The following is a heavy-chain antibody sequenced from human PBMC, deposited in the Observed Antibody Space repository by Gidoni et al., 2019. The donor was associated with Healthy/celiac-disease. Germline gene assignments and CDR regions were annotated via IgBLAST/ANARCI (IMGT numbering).Heavy chain of an antibody. Sequence: QVQLVQSGAEVKQPGSAVKVSCKASGGTFSSYAISWVRQAPGQGLEWMGGIIPIFGTANYAQKFQGRFTITADESMSTAYMELSSLRSEDTAVYYCARDFRSGGQLPHYWGQGTLVTVSS. V-gene: IGHV1-69*01. CDR2: IIPIFGTA. CDR3: ARDFRSGGQLPHY. D-gene: IGHD3-10*01. CDR1: GGTFSSYA. J-gene: IGHJ4*02.